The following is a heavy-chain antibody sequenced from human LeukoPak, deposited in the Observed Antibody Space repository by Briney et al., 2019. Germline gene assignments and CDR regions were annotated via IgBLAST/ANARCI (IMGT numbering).Heavy chain of an antibody. J-gene: IGHJ4*02. CDR1: VYTLTEFS. CDR3: ATEGIAVAADPLGH. V-gene: IGHV1-24*01. CDR2: FDPEDGET. Sequence: GSVKVSCKVSVYTLTEFSMHWARQAPGKGLEWMGGFDPEDGETIYAQKFQGRVTMTEDTSTDTAYMELSSLRSKDTAVYYCATEGIAVAADPLGHWGQGTLVTVSS. D-gene: IGHD6-19*01.